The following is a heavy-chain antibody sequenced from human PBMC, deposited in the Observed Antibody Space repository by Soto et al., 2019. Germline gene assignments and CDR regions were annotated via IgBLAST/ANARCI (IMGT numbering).Heavy chain of an antibody. CDR1: GGSISSGGYS. CDR2: IYHSGST. CDR3: AGYGDYYTGLDV. D-gene: IGHD4-17*01. J-gene: IGHJ6*02. V-gene: IGHV4-30-2*01. Sequence: SETLSLTCAVSGGSISSGGYSWSWVRQPPGKGLEWIGYIYHSGSTYYNPSLKSRVTISVDRSKNQFSLKLNSVTAADTAVYYCAGYGDYYTGLDVWGQGTTVTAP.